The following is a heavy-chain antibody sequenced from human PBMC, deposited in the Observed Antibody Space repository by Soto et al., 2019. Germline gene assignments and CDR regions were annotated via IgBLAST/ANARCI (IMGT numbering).Heavy chain of an antibody. J-gene: IGHJ4*02. V-gene: IGHV1-58*01. CDR1: GFTFTSSA. Sequence: ASVKVSCKASGFTFTSSAVQWVRQARGQRLEWIGWIVVGSGNTNYAQKFQERVTITRDMSTSTAYMELSSLRSEGTAVYYCAADPLGRFLEWLTYFDYWGQGTLVTVS. CDR3: AADPLGRFLEWLTYFDY. D-gene: IGHD3-3*01. CDR2: IVVGSGNT.